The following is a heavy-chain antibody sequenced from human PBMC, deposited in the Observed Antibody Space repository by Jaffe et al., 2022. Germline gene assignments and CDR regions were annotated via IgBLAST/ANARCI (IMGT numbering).Heavy chain of an antibody. V-gene: IGHV3-21*01. J-gene: IGHJ4*02. CDR3: ASDINWGIFDY. Sequence: EVQLVESGGGLVKPGGSLRLSCAASGFTFSSYSMNWVRQAPGKGLEWVSSISSSSSYIYYADSVKGRFTISRDNAKNSLYLQMNSLRAEDTAVYYCASDINWGIFDYWGQGTLVTVSS. CDR1: GFTFSSYS. D-gene: IGHD3-16*01. CDR2: ISSSSSYI.